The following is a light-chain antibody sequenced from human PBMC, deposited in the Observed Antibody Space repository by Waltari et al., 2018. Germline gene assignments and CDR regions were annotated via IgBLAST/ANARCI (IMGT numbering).Light chain of an antibody. CDR2: GAS. J-gene: IGKJ2*01. CDR1: QRVGNN. V-gene: IGKV3-15*01. CDR3: HQYNHWPTFT. Sequence: EIEMTQSPATRSVSPGERVTPSCRASQRVGNNLAWYQQRPGQAPRPLIYGASTRATDISDRFSGSGSGTDFTLTISALQSEDLAVYYCHQYNHWPTFTFGQGTKLQIE.